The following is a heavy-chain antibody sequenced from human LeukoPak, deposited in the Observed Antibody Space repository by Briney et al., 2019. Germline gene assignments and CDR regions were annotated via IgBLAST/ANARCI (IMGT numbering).Heavy chain of an antibody. Sequence: SQTLSLTCAISGDSVSSNSAAWNWIRQSPSRGLEWLGRTYYRSKWYNDYAVSVKSRITINPDTSKNQFSLQLNSVTPEDTAVYYCARWSTVVTPNYYYGMDVWGQGTTVTVSS. CDR2: TYYRSKWYN. CDR3: ARWSTVVTPNYYYGMDV. J-gene: IGHJ6*02. CDR1: GDSVSSNSAA. D-gene: IGHD4-23*01. V-gene: IGHV6-1*01.